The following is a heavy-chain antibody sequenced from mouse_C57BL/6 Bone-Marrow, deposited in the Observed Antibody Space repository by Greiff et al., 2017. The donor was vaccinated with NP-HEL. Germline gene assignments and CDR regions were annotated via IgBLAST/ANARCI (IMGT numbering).Heavy chain of an antibody. CDR2: ILPGSGST. CDR1: GYTFTGYW. CDR3: ARRRWLLGFAY. J-gene: IGHJ3*01. D-gene: IGHD2-3*01. Sequence: QVQLQQSGAELMKPGASVKLSCKATGYTFTGYWIEWVKQRPGHGLEWIGEILPGSGSTNYNEKFKGKATFTADTSSNTAYMQLSSLTTEDSAIYYWARRRWLLGFAYWGQGTLVTVSA. V-gene: IGHV1-9*01.